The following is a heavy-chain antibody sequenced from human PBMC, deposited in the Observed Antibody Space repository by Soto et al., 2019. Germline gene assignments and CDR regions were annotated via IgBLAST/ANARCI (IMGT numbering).Heavy chain of an antibody. J-gene: IGHJ4*02. CDR1: GFSLSSIGVG. CDR2: IYWDDDK. D-gene: IGHD5-12*01. Sequence: QITLKESGPPLVKPTQTLTLTCTFSGFSLSSIGVGVGWIRQPPGKALEWLALIYWDDDKRYSPSLKSRLTITKDTSKNQVVLTMTNMDPVDTATYWCAHRLHEGNGYNYGFDYWGQGTLVTVSS. CDR3: AHRLHEGNGYNYGFDY. V-gene: IGHV2-5*02.